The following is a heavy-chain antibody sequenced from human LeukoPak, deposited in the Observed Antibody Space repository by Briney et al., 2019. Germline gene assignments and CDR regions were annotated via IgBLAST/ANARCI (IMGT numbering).Heavy chain of an antibody. Sequence: GGSLRLSCAASGFTFSSYGMHWVRQAPGKWLEWVAVISYDGSNKYYADSVKGRFAIFRDNSKNTLYLQMNSLRAEDTAVYYCAKDIVVVPAAFYYYYGMDVWGQGTTVTVSS. CDR2: ISYDGSNK. J-gene: IGHJ6*02. CDR3: AKDIVVVPAAFYYYYGMDV. CDR1: GFTFSSYG. V-gene: IGHV3-30*18. D-gene: IGHD2-2*01.